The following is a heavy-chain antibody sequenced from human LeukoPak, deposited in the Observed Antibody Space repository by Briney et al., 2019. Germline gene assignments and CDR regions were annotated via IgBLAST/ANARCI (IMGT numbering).Heavy chain of an antibody. CDR3: ARDVSSGYLGFDY. D-gene: IGHD3-22*01. J-gene: IGHJ4*02. V-gene: IGHV3-48*03. CDR1: GFSFGSYE. CDR2: ISSSGDIT. Sequence: PGGSLRLSCAASGFSFGSYEMNWVRQAPRKGLEWVSYISSSGDITYYADSVKGRLTFSRDNAKNSLYLQMNSLGAEDTAVYYCARDVSSGYLGFDYWGQGTLVTVSS.